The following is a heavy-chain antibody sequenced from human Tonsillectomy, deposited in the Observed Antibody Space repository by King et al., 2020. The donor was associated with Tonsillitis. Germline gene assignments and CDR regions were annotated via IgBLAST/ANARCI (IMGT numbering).Heavy chain of an antibody. CDR3: ARVIFGFGELLINNMFDP. J-gene: IGHJ5*02. Sequence: QLQESGSGLVKPSQTLSLTCAVSGGSISSGGYSWSWIRQPPGKGLEWIGYIYHSGTTYYNPSLKSRVTISVERSKNHFSLKLSSVTAADTAMYYCARVIFGFGELLINNMFDPCGPGTLFSVST. CDR1: GGSISSGGYS. V-gene: IGHV4-30-2*01. D-gene: IGHD3-10*01. CDR2: IYHSGTT.